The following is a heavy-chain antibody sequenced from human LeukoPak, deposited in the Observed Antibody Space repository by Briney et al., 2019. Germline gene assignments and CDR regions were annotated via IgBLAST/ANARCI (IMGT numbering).Heavy chain of an antibody. Sequence: GGSLRLSCTASGFSFGDYAMSWFRQAPGKGLEWVGFIRSEDYGGTTEYAASMKGRFTISGDDSKSIAYLQMNSLKTEDTAVYYCTRALRYFDWLLLFDYWGQGTLVTVSS. CDR3: TRALRYFDWLLLFDY. CDR2: IRSEDYGGTT. V-gene: IGHV3-49*03. J-gene: IGHJ4*02. D-gene: IGHD3-9*01. CDR1: GFSFGDYA.